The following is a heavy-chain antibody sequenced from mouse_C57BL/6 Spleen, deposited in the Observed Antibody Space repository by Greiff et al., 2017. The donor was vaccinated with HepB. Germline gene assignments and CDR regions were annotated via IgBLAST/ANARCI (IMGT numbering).Heavy chain of an antibody. D-gene: IGHD1-1*01. CDR2: INPNNGGT. CDR3: ADGSRGFAY. V-gene: IGHV1-26*01. J-gene: IGHJ3*01. Sequence: VQLQQSGPELVKPGASVKISCKASGYTFTDYYMNWVKQSHGQSLEWIGDINPNNGGTSYNQKFKGKATLTVDKSSSTAYMELRSLTSEDSAVYYCADGSRGFAYWGQGTLVTVSA. CDR1: GYTFTDYY.